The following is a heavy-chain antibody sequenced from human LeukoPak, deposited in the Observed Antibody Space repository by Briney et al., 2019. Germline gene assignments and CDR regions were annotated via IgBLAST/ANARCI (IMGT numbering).Heavy chain of an antibody. CDR1: GFTFSSHS. Sequence: GGSLRLSCAASGFTFSSHSMSWVRQTPGKGLEWVSSITSSSSFIYYADSVKGRFTISRDNAKNSLYLQMNSLRAEDTAVYYCARVGSASASGSLGYFDYWGQGTLVTVSS. CDR3: ARVGSASASGSLGYFDY. D-gene: IGHD1-26*01. CDR2: ITSSSSFI. V-gene: IGHV3-21*01. J-gene: IGHJ4*02.